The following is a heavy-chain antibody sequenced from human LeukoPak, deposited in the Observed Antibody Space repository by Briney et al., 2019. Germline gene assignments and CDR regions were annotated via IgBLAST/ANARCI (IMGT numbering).Heavy chain of an antibody. Sequence: ASVKVSCKASGYTFTSYGISWVRQAPGQGHEWMGWISTDNGNTNYAQNLQGRVTMTTDTSTSTAYMELRSLRSDDTAMYYCARDRSNFWSDYTPYYFNYWGQGTLVTVSS. V-gene: IGHV1-18*01. D-gene: IGHD3-3*01. CDR2: ISTDNGNT. J-gene: IGHJ4*02. CDR3: ARDRSNFWSDYTPYYFNY. CDR1: GYTFTSYG.